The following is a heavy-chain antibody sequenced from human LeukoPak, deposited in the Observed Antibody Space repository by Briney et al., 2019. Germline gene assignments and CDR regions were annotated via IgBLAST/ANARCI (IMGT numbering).Heavy chain of an antibody. V-gene: IGHV4-38-2*01. CDR1: GYSITTAYY. D-gene: IGHD1-20*01. CDR3: ARAVAITQTRGFYFDY. J-gene: IGHJ4*02. Sequence: PSETLSLTCAVSGYSITTAYYWGWIRPSPATGLEWIGSMYRRGSAFYNPSLKSLVYISLDTSKNQFSPNLTSVTAADTALYYCARAVAITQTRGFYFDYWSQGTLVPASS. CDR2: MYRRGSA.